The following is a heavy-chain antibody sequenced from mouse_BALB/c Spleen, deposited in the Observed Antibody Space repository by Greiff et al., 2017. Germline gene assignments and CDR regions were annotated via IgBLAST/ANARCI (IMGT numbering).Heavy chain of an antibody. CDR2: ILPGSGST. Sequence: VQLQQSGAELMKPGASVKISCKATGYTFSSYWIEWVKQRPGHGLEWIGEILPGSGSTNYNEKFKGKATFTADTSSNTAYMQLSSLTSEDSAVYYCARGRSLYYFDYWGQGTTLTVSS. V-gene: IGHV1-9*01. CDR3: ARGRSLYYFDY. D-gene: IGHD6-1*01. J-gene: IGHJ2*01. CDR1: GYTFSSYW.